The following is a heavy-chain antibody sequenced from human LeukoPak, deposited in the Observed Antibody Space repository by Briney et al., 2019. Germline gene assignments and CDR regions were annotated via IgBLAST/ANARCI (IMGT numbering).Heavy chain of an antibody. CDR2: ISGSGGST. CDR1: GFTFSSYA. CDR3: ARVGDHYHWYLDL. V-gene: IGHV3-23*01. D-gene: IGHD3-10*01. Sequence: AGSLSLSCAASGFTFSSYAMSWVRQAPGKGLEWVSAISGSGGSTYYADSVKGRFTISIDNSKNTLYLQMNSLRAEDTAVYYCARVGDHYHWYLDLWGRGALVTASS. J-gene: IGHJ2*01.